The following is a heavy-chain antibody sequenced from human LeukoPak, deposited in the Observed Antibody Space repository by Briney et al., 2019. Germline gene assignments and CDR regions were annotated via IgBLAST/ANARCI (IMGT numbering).Heavy chain of an antibody. J-gene: IGHJ3*02. CDR2: ISRTGTT. D-gene: IGHD6-19*01. CDR3: ARGSSGHDAFDI. V-gene: IGHV3-48*02. CDR1: GFTFTTHS. Sequence: GGSLRLSCAASGFTFTTHSMHWVRQAPEKGLEWLSYISRTGTTQYADSVKGRFSISRDNAKNSLYLQMSSLRDEDTAVYYCARGSSGHDAFDIWGQGTMVSVSS.